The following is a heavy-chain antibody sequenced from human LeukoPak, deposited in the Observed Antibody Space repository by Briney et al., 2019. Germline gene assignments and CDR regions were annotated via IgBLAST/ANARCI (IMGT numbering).Heavy chain of an antibody. Sequence: GGSLRLSCAASGFTFDDYAMHWVRQAPGKGLEWVSGISWNSGSIGYADSVKGRFTISRDNAKNSLYLQMNSLRAEDTAVYYCARDNRQRGSHHYYYYMDVWGKGTTVTVSS. V-gene: IGHV3-9*01. J-gene: IGHJ6*03. D-gene: IGHD3-16*01. CDR1: GFTFDDYA. CDR3: ARDNRQRGSHHYYYYMDV. CDR2: ISWNSGSI.